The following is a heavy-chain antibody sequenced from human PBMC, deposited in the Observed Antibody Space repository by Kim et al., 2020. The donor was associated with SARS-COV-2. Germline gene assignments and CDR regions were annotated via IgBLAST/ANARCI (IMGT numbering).Heavy chain of an antibody. J-gene: IGHJ6*02. V-gene: IGHV3-21*01. CDR3: ARAIGPNNDLYYYYGMDV. Sequence: GGSLRLSCAASGFTFSSYSMNWVRQAPGKGLEWVSSISSSSSYIYYADSVKGRFTISRDNAKNSLYLQMNSLRAEDTAVYYCARAIGPNNDLYYYYGMDVWGQGTTVTVSS. D-gene: IGHD1-1*01. CDR2: ISSSSSYI. CDR1: GFTFSSYS.